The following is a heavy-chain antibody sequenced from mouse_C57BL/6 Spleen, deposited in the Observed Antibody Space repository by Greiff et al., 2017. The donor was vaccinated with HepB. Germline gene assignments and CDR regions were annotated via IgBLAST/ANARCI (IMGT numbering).Heavy chain of an antibody. V-gene: IGHV3-6*01. J-gene: IGHJ4*01. CDR2: ISYDGSN. Sequence: EVQVVESGPGLVKPSQSLSLTCSVTGYSITSGYYWNWIRQFPGNKLEWMGYISYDGSNNYNPSLKNRISITRDTSKNQFFLKLNSVTTEDTATYYCARVEEIYYEDYYAMDYWGQGTSVTVSS. CDR1: GYSITSGYY. CDR3: ARVEEIYYEDYYAMDY. D-gene: IGHD2-4*01.